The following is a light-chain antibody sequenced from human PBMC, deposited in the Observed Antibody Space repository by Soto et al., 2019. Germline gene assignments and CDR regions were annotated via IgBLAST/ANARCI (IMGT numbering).Light chain of an antibody. CDR2: DAS. Sequence: NVLKQSPPPLSFSPGGRATLSRKASQSLSSQLAWYQQKPGQAPRLLIHDASTRATGIPARFSGSGSATDFTLTISSLEPEDFAVYYCQQRRNWPLTFGGGTKVDIK. CDR3: QQRRNWPLT. CDR1: QSLSSQ. J-gene: IGKJ4*01. V-gene: IGKV3-11*01.